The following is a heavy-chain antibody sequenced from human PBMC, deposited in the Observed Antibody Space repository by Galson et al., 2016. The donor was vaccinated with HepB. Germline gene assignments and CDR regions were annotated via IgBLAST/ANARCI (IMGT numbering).Heavy chain of an antibody. CDR2: MNPSSGNT. CDR3: ARKSGGTFDF. D-gene: IGHD3-10*01. J-gene: IGHJ4*02. V-gene: IGHV1-8*01. Sequence: SVKVSCKASGYTFSNYDITWVRQATGQGLEWMGWMNPSSGNTGYAQKFQGRVTMTSDRAIKTAYMELSSLTSDDTAFYYCARKSGGTFDFWGQGTLVTVSS. CDR1: GYTFSNYD.